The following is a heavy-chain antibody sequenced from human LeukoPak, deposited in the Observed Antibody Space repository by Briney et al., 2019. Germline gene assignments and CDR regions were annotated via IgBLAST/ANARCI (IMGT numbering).Heavy chain of an antibody. Sequence: GGSLGLSCAASGFTFSSYGMHWVRQAPGKGLEWVAFIRYDGSNKYYADSVKGRFTISRDNSKNTLYLQMNSLRAEDTAVYYCAKDPVVPAAIGQDYYMDVWGKGTTVTVSS. CDR3: AKDPVVPAAIGQDYYMDV. CDR1: GFTFSSYG. D-gene: IGHD2-2*02. V-gene: IGHV3-30*02. CDR2: IRYDGSNK. J-gene: IGHJ6*03.